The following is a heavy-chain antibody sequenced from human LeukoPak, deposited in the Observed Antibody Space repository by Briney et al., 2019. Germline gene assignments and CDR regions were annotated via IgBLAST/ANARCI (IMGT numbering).Heavy chain of an antibody. V-gene: IGHV4-34*01. CDR2: INHSGST. D-gene: IGHD6-6*01. Sequence: PSETLSLTCAVYGGSFSDYYWSWIRQPPGKGLEWIEEINHSGSTNYNPSLKSRVTISVDTSKNQFSLKLSSVTAADTAVYYCARAAHSSSSEFLYWGQGTLVTVSS. CDR3: ARAAHSSSSEFLY. CDR1: GGSFSDYY. J-gene: IGHJ4*02.